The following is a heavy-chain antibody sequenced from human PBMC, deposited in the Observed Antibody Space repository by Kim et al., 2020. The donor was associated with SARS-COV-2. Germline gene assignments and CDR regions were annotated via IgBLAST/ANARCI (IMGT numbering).Heavy chain of an antibody. CDR2: IYYSGST. D-gene: IGHD3-10*01. CDR3: ARVREYYYGSGSYYNVYYFDY. Sequence: SETLSLTCTVSGGSISSGGYYWSWIRQHPGKGLEWIGYIYYSGSTYYNPSLKSRVTISVDTSKNQFSLKLSSVTAADTAVYYCARVREYYYGSGSYYNVYYFDYWGQGTLVTVSS. J-gene: IGHJ4*02. V-gene: IGHV4-31*03. CDR1: GGSISSGGYY.